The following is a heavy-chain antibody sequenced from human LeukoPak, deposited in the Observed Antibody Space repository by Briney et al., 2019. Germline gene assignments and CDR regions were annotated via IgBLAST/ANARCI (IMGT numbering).Heavy chain of an antibody. D-gene: IGHD2-15*01. CDR3: ARGVRSGGGGFDP. CDR1: GGSISSGGYY. Sequence: SETLSLTCTVSGGSISSGGYYWSWIRQHPGKGLEWIGDIYYSGITYYNPSLKSRVTISVDTSKNQFSLKLSSVTAADTAVYYCARGVRSGGGGFDPWGQGTLVTVSS. CDR2: IYYSGIT. V-gene: IGHV4-31*03. J-gene: IGHJ5*02.